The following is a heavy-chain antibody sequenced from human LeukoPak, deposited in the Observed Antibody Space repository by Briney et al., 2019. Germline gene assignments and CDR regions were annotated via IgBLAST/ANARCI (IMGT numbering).Heavy chain of an antibody. Sequence: PSETLSLTCTVSGGSISGYYWSWIRQPAGKGLEWIGRIYTSGSTNYNPSLKSRVTMSVDTSKNQFSLKLSSVTAADTAVYYCARDTVTTPDHYYYMDVWGKGTTVTVSS. CDR3: ARDTVTTPDHYYYMDV. CDR1: GGSISGYY. D-gene: IGHD4-17*01. CDR2: IYTSGST. V-gene: IGHV4-4*07. J-gene: IGHJ6*03.